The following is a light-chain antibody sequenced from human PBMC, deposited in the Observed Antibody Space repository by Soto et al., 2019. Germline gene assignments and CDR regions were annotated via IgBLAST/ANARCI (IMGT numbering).Light chain of an antibody. V-gene: IGLV1-51*01. J-gene: IGLJ2*01. CDR2: DNN. CDR1: SSNIGNNY. CDR3: ATWDSSLSAGV. Sequence: QSVLTQPPSVSAAPGQKVTISCSGSSSNIGNNYVSWYQHLPGTAPKLLIYDNNKRPSGIPDRSSGSKSGTSATLGITGLQTGDEADYYCATWDSSLSAGVFGGGTKLTVL.